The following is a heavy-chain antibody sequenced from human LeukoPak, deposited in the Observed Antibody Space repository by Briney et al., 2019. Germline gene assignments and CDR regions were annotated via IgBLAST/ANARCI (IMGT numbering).Heavy chain of an antibody. CDR1: GFTFSSFG. J-gene: IGHJ4*02. Sequence: PGGSLRLSRVASGFTFSSFGMHWVRQAPGKGLEWVALTSFDGGNTYYADSAKGRFTISRDNSKNTLHLQMNSLRAEDTAVYYCARDFESYYDVWGQGTLVTVSS. V-gene: IGHV3-30*03. CDR2: TSFDGGNT. CDR3: ARDFESYYDV. D-gene: IGHD3-22*01.